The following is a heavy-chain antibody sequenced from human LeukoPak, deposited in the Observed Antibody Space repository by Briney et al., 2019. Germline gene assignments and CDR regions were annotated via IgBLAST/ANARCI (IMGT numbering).Heavy chain of an antibody. D-gene: IGHD3-22*01. Sequence: TGGSLRLSCAASGFTFDDYGMSWVRQALGKGLEWVSGITWNAGSTGYADSVKGRFTISRDNAKNSLYLQMNSLRAEDTALYYCARAADDSSGYFDYWGQGTLVTVSS. V-gene: IGHV3-20*04. CDR2: ITWNAGST. CDR3: ARAADDSSGYFDY. J-gene: IGHJ4*02. CDR1: GFTFDDYG.